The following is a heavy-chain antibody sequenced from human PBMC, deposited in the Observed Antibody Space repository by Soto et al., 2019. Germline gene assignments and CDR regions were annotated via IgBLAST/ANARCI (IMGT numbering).Heavy chain of an antibody. CDR3: ARGSYYSGWG. CDR1: GDSVSSTSAA. CDR2: TYYRSKWYS. V-gene: IGHV6-1*01. J-gene: IGHJ4*02. Sequence: LSQTLSLTCAISGDSVSSTSAAWSWIRQSPSRGLEWLGRTYYRSKWYSDYAVSVKSRITINPDTSKNQFSLQLNSVTPEDTAVYYCARGSYYSGWGWGQGTLVTVSS. D-gene: IGHD6-19*01.